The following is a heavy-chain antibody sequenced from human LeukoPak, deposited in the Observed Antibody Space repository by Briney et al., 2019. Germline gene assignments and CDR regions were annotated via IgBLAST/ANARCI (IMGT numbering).Heavy chain of an antibody. V-gene: IGHV3-48*03. CDR2: ISSSGGPI. J-gene: IGHJ4*02. Sequence: GGSLRLSCVASGITFSSYEMNWVRQAPGKGLEWISCISSSGGPIYYADSVKGRFTISRDNAKNTLYLQMNSLRAEDTAVYYCASTNRLDYWGQGTLVTVSS. D-gene: IGHD2/OR15-2a*01. CDR1: GITFSSYE. CDR3: ASTNRLDY.